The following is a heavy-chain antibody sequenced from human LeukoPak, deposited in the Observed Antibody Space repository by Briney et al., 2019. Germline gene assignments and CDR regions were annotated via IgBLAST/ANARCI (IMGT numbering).Heavy chain of an antibody. CDR2: IWYDGSSK. CDR1: GFTFSSYG. V-gene: IGHV3-33*01. J-gene: IGHJ4*02. Sequence: GGSLRLSCAASGFTFSSYGMHWVRQAPGKGLEWVAVIWYDGSSKYYADSVKGRFTISRDNSKNTLYLQMNSLRAEDTAVYYCARPDAYCSSTSCYLRHWGQGTLVTVSS. D-gene: IGHD2-2*01. CDR3: ARPDAYCSSTSCYLRH.